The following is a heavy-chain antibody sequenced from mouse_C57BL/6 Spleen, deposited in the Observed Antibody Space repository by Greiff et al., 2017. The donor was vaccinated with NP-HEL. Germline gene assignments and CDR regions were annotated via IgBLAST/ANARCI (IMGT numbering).Heavy chain of an antibody. Sequence: VQLQQSGPELVKPGASVKISCKASGYAFSSSWMNWVKQRPGQGLEWIGRIYPGDGDTNYNGKFKGKATLTADKSSSTAYMQPSSLTSEDSAVYCCARERETGTTFAYWGQGTLVTVSA. CDR2: IYPGDGDT. J-gene: IGHJ3*01. V-gene: IGHV1-82*01. CDR1: GYAFSSSW. D-gene: IGHD4-1*01. CDR3: ARERETGTTFAY.